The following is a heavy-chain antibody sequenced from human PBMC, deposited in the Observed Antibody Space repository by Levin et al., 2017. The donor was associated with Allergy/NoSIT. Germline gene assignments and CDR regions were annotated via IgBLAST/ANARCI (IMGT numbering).Heavy chain of an antibody. Sequence: GSLRLSCTVSGGSISSSSYYWGWIRQPPGKGLEWIGSIYYSGSTYYNPSLKSRVTISVDTSKNQFSLKLSSVTAADTAVYYCAREVAVAYPFDYWGQGTLVTVSS. CDR2: IYYSGST. J-gene: IGHJ4*02. CDR1: GGSISSSSYY. CDR3: AREVAVAYPFDY. V-gene: IGHV4-39*07. D-gene: IGHD6-19*01.